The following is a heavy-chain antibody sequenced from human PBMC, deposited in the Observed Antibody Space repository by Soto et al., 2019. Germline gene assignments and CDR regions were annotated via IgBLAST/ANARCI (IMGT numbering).Heavy chain of an antibody. D-gene: IGHD1-26*01. J-gene: IGHJ6*02. CDR3: AVGASAAATWYSHGMDV. V-gene: IGHV1-69*12. CDR2: IFAGFGTA. Sequence: QVQLVQSGAEVKKPGSLVKVSCKASGDTFSRYSISWVRQAPGQGLEWMGGIFAGFGTATYAQKFQGRVLIIADESTTTAYMELTSLTYEDTAVYYCAVGASAAATWYSHGMDVWGQGTTVTVSS. CDR1: GDTFSRYS.